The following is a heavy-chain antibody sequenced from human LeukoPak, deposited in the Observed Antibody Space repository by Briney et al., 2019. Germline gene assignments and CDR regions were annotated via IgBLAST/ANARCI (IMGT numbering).Heavy chain of an antibody. Sequence: ASVKVSCKASGYTFTSYDINWVRQATGQGLEWMGWMNPNSGNTGYAQKFQGRVTITRSTSISTAYMELSSLRSEDTAVYHCARLNQLLYRVRYFDYWGQGTLVTVSS. CDR2: MNPNSGNT. D-gene: IGHD2-2*02. V-gene: IGHV1-8*03. CDR1: GYTFTSYD. J-gene: IGHJ4*02. CDR3: ARLNQLLYRVRYFDY.